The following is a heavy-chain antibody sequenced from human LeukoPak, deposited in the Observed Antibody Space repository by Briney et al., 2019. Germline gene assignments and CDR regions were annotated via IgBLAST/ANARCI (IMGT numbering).Heavy chain of an antibody. CDR2: VSGDGYTT. J-gene: IGHJ6*02. D-gene: IGHD2-2*01. CDR1: EFSFEDYA. V-gene: IGHV3-43*02. CDR3: AKEVVEVIPTAVDGELYFYYYGMDV. Sequence: GGSLRPSCVASEFSFEDYAMSWVRQVPGKGLEWVSLVSGDGYTTYYADSVKGRFSISRDNRKNSLYLQMNSLRADDTALYYCAKEVVEVIPTAVDGELYFYYYGMDVWGQGTTVIVSS.